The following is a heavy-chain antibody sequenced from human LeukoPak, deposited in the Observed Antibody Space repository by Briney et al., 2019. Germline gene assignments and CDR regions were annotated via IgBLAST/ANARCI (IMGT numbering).Heavy chain of an antibody. CDR2: INPNSGGT. Sequence: ASVKVSCKASGYTFTGYYMHWVRQAPGQGLEWMGWINPNSGGTNYAQKFQGRVTMTRDTSISTAYMELSRLRSDDTAVYYCARGCSGGSCSRFPLGYWGQGTLVTVSS. V-gene: IGHV1-2*02. CDR3: ARGCSGGSCSRFPLGY. J-gene: IGHJ4*02. D-gene: IGHD2-15*01. CDR1: GYTFTGYY.